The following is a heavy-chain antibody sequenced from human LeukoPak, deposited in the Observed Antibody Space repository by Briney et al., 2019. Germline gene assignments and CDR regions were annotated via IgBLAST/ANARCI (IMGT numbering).Heavy chain of an antibody. CDR2: IIPIFGTT. V-gene: IGHV1-69*13. J-gene: IGHJ5*02. D-gene: IGHD3-22*01. Sequence: GASVKVSCKASGYTFTSYGISWVRQAPGQGLEWMGGIIPIFGTTNYAQKFQGRVTITADESTSTAYMELSSLRSEDTAVYYCARFRGFGSGYYYWWFDPWGQGTLVTVSS. CDR3: ARFRGFGSGYYYWWFDP. CDR1: GYTFTSYG.